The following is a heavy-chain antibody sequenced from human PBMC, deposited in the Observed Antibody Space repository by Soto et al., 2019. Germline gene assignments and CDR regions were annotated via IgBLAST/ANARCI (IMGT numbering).Heavy chain of an antibody. V-gene: IGHV4-31*03. CDR2: IYYSGST. CDR3: AREDYDILPRPSAYNWLDP. J-gene: IGHJ5*02. D-gene: IGHD3-9*01. CDR1: GGSISSGGYY. Sequence: SETLSLTCTVSGGSISSGGYYWSWIRQHPGKGLEWIGYIYYSGSTYYNPSLKSRVTISVDTSKNQFSLKLSSVTAADTAVYYCAREDYDILPRPSAYNWLDPWGQGTLVTVSS.